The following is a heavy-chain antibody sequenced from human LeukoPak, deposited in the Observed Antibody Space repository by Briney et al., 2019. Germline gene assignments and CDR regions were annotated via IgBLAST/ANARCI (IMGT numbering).Heavy chain of an antibody. V-gene: IGHV3-30*18. D-gene: IGHD6-19*01. CDR2: ISYDGSNN. J-gene: IGHJ4*02. CDR1: GFIFRTYG. Sequence: GRSLRLSCAASGFIFRTYGMHWVRQAPGKGLEWVAFISYDGSNNYYADSVKGRFTISRDNSKSTLYLQLSSLRPEDTAIYYCAKRGGSGWSSDYWGQGTLVTVSS. CDR3: AKRGGSGWSSDY.